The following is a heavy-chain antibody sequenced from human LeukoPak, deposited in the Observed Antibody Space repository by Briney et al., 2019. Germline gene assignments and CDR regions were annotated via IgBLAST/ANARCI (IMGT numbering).Heavy chain of an antibody. CDR3: AKNHYSSSRDYFDY. CDR1: GFIFSSYG. V-gene: IGHV3-33*06. D-gene: IGHD6-13*01. J-gene: IGHJ4*02. Sequence: GGSLRLSCAASGFIFSSYGMHWVRQAPGKGLEWVAVIWYDGSNKYYADSVKGRFTISRDNSKNTLYLQMNSLRAEDTAVYYCAKNHYSSSRDYFDYWGQGTLVTVSS. CDR2: IWYDGSNK.